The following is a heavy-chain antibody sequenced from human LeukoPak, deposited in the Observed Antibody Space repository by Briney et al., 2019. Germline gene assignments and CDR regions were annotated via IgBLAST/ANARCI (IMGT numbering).Heavy chain of an antibody. V-gene: IGHV3-23*01. CDR3: AKDQVVPFDY. CDR2: ISGSDTTT. CDR1: GFTFSSSG. Sequence: GGSLRLSCAASGFTFSSSGMSWVRQAPGKGLEWVSYISGSDTTTHYADSVKGGFTISRDNSKNTLYLQMNSLRAEDTAVYFCAKDQVVPFDYWGQGTLVTVSS. D-gene: IGHD2-2*01. J-gene: IGHJ4*02.